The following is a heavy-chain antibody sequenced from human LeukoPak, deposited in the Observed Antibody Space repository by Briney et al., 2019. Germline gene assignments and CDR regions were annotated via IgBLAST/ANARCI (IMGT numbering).Heavy chain of an antibody. J-gene: IGHJ6*02. CDR2: ISSDNGNT. CDR3: ARPRGYYYGMDV. Sequence: GASVKVSCKASGYTFTSYGINRVRQAPGQGLEWMGGISSDNGNTNYGEKLQGRVTMTTDTSMSTVYMELRSLRSDDTAVYYCARPRGYYYGMDVWGQGTTVTVSS. CDR1: GYTFTSYG. D-gene: IGHD1-26*01. V-gene: IGHV1-18*01.